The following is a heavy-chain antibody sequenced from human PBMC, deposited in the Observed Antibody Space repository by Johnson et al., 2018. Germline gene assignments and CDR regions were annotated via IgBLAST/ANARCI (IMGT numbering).Heavy chain of an antibody. CDR3: AKDGPTAAGTVDAFDL. Sequence: VQLVQSGGGLVQPGRSLRLSCAASGFTFDDYAMHWVRQAPGKGLEWVSGISWNSGSIGYADSVKGRFTISRDNAKNSLYLQMNSLRAGDTALYYCAKDGPTAAGTVDAFDLWGQGTTVTVSS. J-gene: IGHJ6*02. CDR2: ISWNSGSI. CDR1: GFTFDDYA. D-gene: IGHD6-13*01. V-gene: IGHV3-9*01.